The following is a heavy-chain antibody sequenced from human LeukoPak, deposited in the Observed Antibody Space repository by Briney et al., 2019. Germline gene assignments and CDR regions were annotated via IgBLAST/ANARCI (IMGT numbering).Heavy chain of an antibody. CDR3: AKSARSGPSPYYFDY. V-gene: IGHV3-23*01. CDR2: ISGSGGST. Sequence: GGSLRLSCAASGFTVSSNYMSWVRQAPGRGLEWVSAISGSGGSTYYADSVKGRFTISRDNSKNTLYLQMNSLRAEDTAVYYCAKSARSGPSPYYFDYWGQGTLVTVSS. D-gene: IGHD6-19*01. J-gene: IGHJ4*02. CDR1: GFTVSSNY.